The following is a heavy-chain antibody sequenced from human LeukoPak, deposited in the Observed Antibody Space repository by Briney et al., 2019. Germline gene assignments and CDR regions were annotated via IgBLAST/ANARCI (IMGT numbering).Heavy chain of an antibody. V-gene: IGHV3-7*01. CDR2: INQDGSQT. J-gene: IGHJ4*02. D-gene: IGHD6-6*01. Sequence: GGSLRLSCTASGFTFSDYWMTWVRQAPGKGPEWVANINQDGSQTYYVDSVRGRFTISRDNAKNSLFLQMNGLRAEDTAVYYCARRGGSSSRRSPIDYWGEGTLVTVSS. CDR3: ARRGGSSSRRSPIDY. CDR1: GFTFSDYW.